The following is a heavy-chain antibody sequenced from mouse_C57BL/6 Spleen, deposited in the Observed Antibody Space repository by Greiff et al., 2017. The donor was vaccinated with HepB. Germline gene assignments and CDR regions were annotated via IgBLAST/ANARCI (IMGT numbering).Heavy chain of an antibody. J-gene: IGHJ3*01. CDR3: ASSIYYGNYSWFAY. Sequence: QVQLQQSGPELVKPGASVKISCKASGYAFSSSWMNWVKQRPGKGLEWIGRIYPGDGDTNYNGKFKGKATLTADKSSSTAYMQLSSLTSEDSAVYFCASSIYYGNYSWFAYWGQGTLVTVSA. CDR1: GYAFSSSW. CDR2: IYPGDGDT. D-gene: IGHD2-1*01. V-gene: IGHV1-82*01.